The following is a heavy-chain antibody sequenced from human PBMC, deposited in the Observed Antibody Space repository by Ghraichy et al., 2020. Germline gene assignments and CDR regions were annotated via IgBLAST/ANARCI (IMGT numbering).Heavy chain of an antibody. V-gene: IGHV1-24*01. CDR1: GYTLTGLS. CDR3: ATRHCDRTNCYRGYYFYGLDV. Sequence: ASVKVSCKISGYTLTGLSIHWVRQAPGKGLEWLGGFDPIVGRTFYAQTFQGRVTVTEDSSTNTAYMDLSSLRSEDTAVYYCATRHCDRTNCYRGYYFYGLDVWGQGTAVTVSS. CDR2: FDPIVGRT. D-gene: IGHD2-2*01. J-gene: IGHJ6*02.